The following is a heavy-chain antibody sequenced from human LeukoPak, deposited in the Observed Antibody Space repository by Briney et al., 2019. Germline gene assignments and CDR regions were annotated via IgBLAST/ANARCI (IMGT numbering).Heavy chain of an antibody. CDR1: GFTFSSYA. J-gene: IGHJ4*02. D-gene: IGHD2-2*01. CDR2: ISGSGSST. CDR3: ASDFLGYCSSTSCFDY. Sequence: GGTLRLSCAASGFTFSSYAMSWVRQAPGKGLEWVSAISGSGSSTYSADSVKGRFTISRVNSKNTLYLQMNSLKAEDTAVYYCASDFLGYCSSTSCFDYWGQGTLVNVSS. V-gene: IGHV3-23*01.